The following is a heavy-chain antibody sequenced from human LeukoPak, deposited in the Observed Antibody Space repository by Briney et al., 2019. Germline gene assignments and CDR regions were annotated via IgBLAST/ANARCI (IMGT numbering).Heavy chain of an antibody. CDR1: GFTFSSYG. Sequence: GGSLRLSCAASGFTFSSYGMHWVRQAPGKGLEWVAVISYDGSNKYYADSVKGRFTISRDNAKNSLYLQMNSLRAEDTAVYFCARARGCCSGGTCYSSRDYYYYGMDVWGQGTTVTVSS. V-gene: IGHV3-30*03. CDR3: ARARGCCSGGTCYSSRDYYYYGMDV. CDR2: ISYDGSNK. J-gene: IGHJ6*02. D-gene: IGHD2-15*01.